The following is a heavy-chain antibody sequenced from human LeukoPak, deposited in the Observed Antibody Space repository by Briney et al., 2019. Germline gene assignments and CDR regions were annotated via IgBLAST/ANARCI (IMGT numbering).Heavy chain of an antibody. CDR2: ISSSGSTI. V-gene: IGHV3-11*04. CDR1: GFTFSDYY. D-gene: IGHD3-22*01. Sequence: GGSLRLSCAASGFTFSDYYMSWIRQAPGKGLEWVSYISSSGSTIYYADSVKGRFTISRDNAKNSLYLQMNSLSAEDTAVYYCARCGYDSRLWYYYYMDVWGKGTTVTVSS. CDR3: ARCGYDSRLWYYYYMDV. J-gene: IGHJ6*03.